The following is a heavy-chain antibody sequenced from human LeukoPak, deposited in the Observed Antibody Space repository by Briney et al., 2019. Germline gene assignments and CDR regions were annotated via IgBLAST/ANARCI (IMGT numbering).Heavy chain of an antibody. D-gene: IGHD5-12*01. CDR1: GYSFTSYD. Sequence: ASVKVSCKAAGYSFTSYDINWGRQATGQGLEWMGWITPNSGNTVYAQKFQGRVTMTTNTSIGTAYMELSSLRSEDTAVYYCARYSDYDSDNYFYMDVWGKGTTVTISS. CDR3: ARYSDYDSDNYFYMDV. V-gene: IGHV1-8*01. CDR2: ITPNSGNT. J-gene: IGHJ6*03.